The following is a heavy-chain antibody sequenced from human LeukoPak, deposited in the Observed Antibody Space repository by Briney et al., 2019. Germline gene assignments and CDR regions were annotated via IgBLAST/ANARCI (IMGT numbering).Heavy chain of an antibody. J-gene: IGHJ5*02. V-gene: IGHV1-2*02. CDR1: GYTFTGHY. CDR2: IKPDSGGT. D-gene: IGHD3-9*01. CDR3: ARDGYFDWGNWFDP. Sequence: GASVKVSCKASGYTFTGHYMHWVRQAPGQGLEWMGWIKPDSGGTNYAQKFQGRVTMTRDTSISTAYMELSRLRSDDTAVYYCARDGYFDWGNWFDPWGQGTLVTVSS.